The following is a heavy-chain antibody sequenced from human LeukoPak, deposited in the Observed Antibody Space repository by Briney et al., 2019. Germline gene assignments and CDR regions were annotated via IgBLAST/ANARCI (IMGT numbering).Heavy chain of an antibody. CDR2: ISWNSGSI. CDR1: GFTFDDYA. V-gene: IGHV3-9*01. CDR3: AKVGGLRYFDWLLGAFDI. J-gene: IGHJ3*02. Sequence: PGGSLRLSCAASGFTFDDYAMHWVRHAPGKGLEWVSGISWNSGSIGYADSVKGRFTISRDNAKNSLYLQMNSLRAEDTALYYCAKVGGLRYFDWLLGAFDIWGQGTMVTVSS. D-gene: IGHD3-9*01.